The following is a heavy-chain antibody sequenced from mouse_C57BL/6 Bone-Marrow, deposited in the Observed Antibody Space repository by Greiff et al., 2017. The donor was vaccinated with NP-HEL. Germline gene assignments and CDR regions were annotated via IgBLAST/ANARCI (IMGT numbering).Heavy chain of an antibody. V-gene: IGHV1-80*01. CDR2: IYPGDGDP. Sequence: VMLVESGAELVKPGASVKISCKASGYAFSSYWMHWVKQRPGQGLEWIGQIYPGDGDPNYNGKFKGKATLTADKSSSTAYMQLSSLTSEDSAVYFCASTYFLLDYWGQGTTLTVSS. CDR1: GYAFSSYW. D-gene: IGHD5-1*01. CDR3: ASTYFLLDY. J-gene: IGHJ2*01.